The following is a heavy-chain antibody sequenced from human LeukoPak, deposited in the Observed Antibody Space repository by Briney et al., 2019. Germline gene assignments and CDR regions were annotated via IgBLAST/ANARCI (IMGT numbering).Heavy chain of an antibody. CDR2: ISAYNGNT. Sequence: ASVKVSCKASGYTFTSYGISWVRQAPGQGLEWMGWISAYNGNTNYAQKLQGRVTMTTDTSTSTAYMELRSLRSDDTAVYYCARSVGKQRLVPRDYYYYHMDVWGKGTTVTVSS. J-gene: IGHJ6*03. V-gene: IGHV1-18*01. D-gene: IGHD6-13*01. CDR3: ARSVGKQRLVPRDYYYYHMDV. CDR1: GYTFTSYG.